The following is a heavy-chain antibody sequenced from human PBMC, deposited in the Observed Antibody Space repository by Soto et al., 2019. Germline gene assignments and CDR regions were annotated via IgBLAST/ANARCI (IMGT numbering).Heavy chain of an antibody. CDR1: GYTFTSYR. J-gene: IGHJ4*02. CDR2: ISAYNGNT. Sequence: GASVKVSCKASGYTFTSYRISWVRQAPGQGLEWMGWISAYNGNTNYAQKLQGRVTMTTDTSTSTASMELRSLRSDDTAVYYCARDAPQSPVVQDYWGQGTLVTVSS. V-gene: IGHV1-18*01. D-gene: IGHD2-15*01. CDR3: ARDAPQSPVVQDY.